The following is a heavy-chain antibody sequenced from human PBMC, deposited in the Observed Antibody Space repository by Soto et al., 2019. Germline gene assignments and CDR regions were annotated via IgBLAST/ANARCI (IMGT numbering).Heavy chain of an antibody. D-gene: IGHD2-15*01. CDR1: AFTFSSYW. J-gene: IGHJ6*02. CDR2: IKQDGSEK. CDR3: ERDYGRYGMDV. V-gene: IGHV3-7*03. Sequence: GGSLRLSCAASAFTFSSYWMSWVRQAPGKGLEWVANIKQDGSEKYYVDSVKGRFTISRDNAKNSLYLQMNSLRAEDTAVYYCERDYGRYGMDVWGQGTTVTVYS.